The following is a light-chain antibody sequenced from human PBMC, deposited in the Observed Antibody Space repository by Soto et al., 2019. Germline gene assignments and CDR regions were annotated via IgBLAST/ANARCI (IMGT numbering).Light chain of an antibody. Sequence: EILLTQSPGTLSLSPGARATLSCRASQSVSSSYLACYQQKPGQAPRLLIYGASRRATGIPDRFSGSASGTDFTLTISRLEPEDFAVYFCQQYSDLPMTFGQGTRMEIK. V-gene: IGKV3-20*01. CDR2: GAS. CDR3: QQYSDLPMT. CDR1: QSVSSSY. J-gene: IGKJ5*01.